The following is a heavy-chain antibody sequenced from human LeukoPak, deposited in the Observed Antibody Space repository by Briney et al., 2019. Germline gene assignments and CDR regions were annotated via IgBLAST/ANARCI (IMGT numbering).Heavy chain of an antibody. V-gene: IGHV3-15*01. CDR2: IKSKTDGGTT. CDR3: TTDLFADFWSGYEQEYYYYYMDV. Sequence: GGSLRLSCAASGFTFSNAWMSWVRQAPGKGLEWVGRIKSKTDGGTTDYAAPVKGRFTISRDDSKNTLYLQMNSLKTEDTAVYYCTTDLFADFWSGYEQEYYYYYMDVWGKGTTVTASS. D-gene: IGHD3-3*01. CDR1: GFTFSNAW. J-gene: IGHJ6*03.